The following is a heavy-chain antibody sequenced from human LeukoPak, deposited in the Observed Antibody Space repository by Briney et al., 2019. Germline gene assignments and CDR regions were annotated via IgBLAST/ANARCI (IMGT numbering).Heavy chain of an antibody. CDR3: ARDLGGGYPGY. V-gene: IGHV3-30-3*01. CDR2: ISYDGSNK. Sequence: PGGSLRLSCAASGFTFSSYAMHWVRQAPGKGLEWVAVISYDGSNKYYADSVKGRFTISRDNSKNTLYLQMNSLRAEDTAVYYCARDLGGGYPGYWGQGTLVTVSS. J-gene: IGHJ4*02. CDR1: GFTFSSYA. D-gene: IGHD5-12*01.